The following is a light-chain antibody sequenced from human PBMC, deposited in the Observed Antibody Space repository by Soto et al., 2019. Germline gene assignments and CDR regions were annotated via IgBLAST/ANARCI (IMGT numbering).Light chain of an antibody. J-gene: IGKJ3*01. CDR3: QQFDDFPFT. CDR1: QGIISA. V-gene: IGKV1D-13*01. CDR2: DAS. Sequence: AIQLTQSPSSRSAYVGDSVSITCRASQGIISALAWYQQKPGRAPKLLIYDASSLEGGVPSRFSGSISGTEFTLTFSSLQPEDFATYYCQQFDDFPFTFGPGTKVDIK.